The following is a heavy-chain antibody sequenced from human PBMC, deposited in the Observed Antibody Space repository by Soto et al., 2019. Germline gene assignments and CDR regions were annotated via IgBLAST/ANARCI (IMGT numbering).Heavy chain of an antibody. V-gene: IGHV4-39*02. CDR3: ARERIRYDAYYYMDV. CDR2: IYYSGST. Sequence: PSETLSLTCTVSGGSISSSSYYWGWIRQPPGKGLEWIGSIYYSGSTYYNPSLKSRVTISVDTSKNQFSLKLSSVTAADTAVYYCARERIRYDAYYYMDVWGKGTTVTVAS. D-gene: IGHD1-1*01. CDR1: GGSISSSSYY. J-gene: IGHJ6*03.